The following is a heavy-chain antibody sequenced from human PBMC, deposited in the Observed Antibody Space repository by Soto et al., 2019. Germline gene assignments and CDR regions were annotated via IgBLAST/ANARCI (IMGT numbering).Heavy chain of an antibody. D-gene: IGHD3-3*01. J-gene: IGHJ4*02. V-gene: IGHV3-21*01. CDR3: VRGLDRITIFGADKPTDY. CDR2: ISSSSSYI. Sequence: EVQLVESGGGLVKPGGSLRLSCAASGFTFSSYSMNWVRQAPGKGLEWVSSISSSSSYIYYADSVKGRFTISRDNAKNSLYLQMNSLRAEDTAVYYCVRGLDRITIFGADKPTDYWGQGTLVTVSS. CDR1: GFTFSSYS.